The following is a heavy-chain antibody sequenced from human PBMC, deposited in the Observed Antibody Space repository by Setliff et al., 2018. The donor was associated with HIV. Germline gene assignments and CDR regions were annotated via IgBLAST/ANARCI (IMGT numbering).Heavy chain of an antibody. V-gene: IGHV4-4*09. Sequence: SETLSLTCTVSGDSIDGFYWSWIRQPPGQGLEWIGYILSNVTTNYSPSLKSRVTMSIDRSKSQFLLNLTSVNASDTAIYYCARRKLSKGGAFDYWGQGALVTVSS. CDR1: GDSIDGFY. D-gene: IGHD1-1*01. CDR3: ARRKLSKGGAFDY. CDR2: ILSNVTT. J-gene: IGHJ4*02.